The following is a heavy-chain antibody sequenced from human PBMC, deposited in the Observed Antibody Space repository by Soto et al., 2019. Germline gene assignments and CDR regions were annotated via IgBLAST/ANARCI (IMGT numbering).Heavy chain of an antibody. CDR2: IYYSGST. D-gene: IGHD6-6*01. CDR3: ARDYGIAARPGRLGFDY. V-gene: IGHV4-59*01. Sequence: PSETLSLTCTISGGSISNYYWSWIRQPPGKGLEWIGYIYYSGSTNYNPSLKSRVTISVDTSKNQFSLKLSSMTAADTAVDYCARDYGIAARPGRLGFDYWGQGTLVTVSS. J-gene: IGHJ4*02. CDR1: GGSISNYY.